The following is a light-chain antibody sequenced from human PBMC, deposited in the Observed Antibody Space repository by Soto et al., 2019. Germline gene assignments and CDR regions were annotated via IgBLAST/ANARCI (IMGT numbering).Light chain of an antibody. Sequence: DIPMTQSPSSLSASVGDRVTITCRASQSISSYLNWYQQKPGKAPKLLIYAASSLQSGVPSRFSGSGSGTDFPLTISSLQPEDFATYYCQQSYSTPQTFGQGTKVEIK. CDR2: AAS. CDR1: QSISSY. CDR3: QQSYSTPQT. V-gene: IGKV1-39*01. J-gene: IGKJ1*01.